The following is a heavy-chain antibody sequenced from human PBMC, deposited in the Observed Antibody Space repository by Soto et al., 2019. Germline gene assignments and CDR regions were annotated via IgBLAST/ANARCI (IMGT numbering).Heavy chain of an antibody. CDR1: GFTFSSYA. Sequence: EVLLLESGGGLVQPGGSLRLSCAVSGFTFSSYAMSWVRQAQGKGLEWGSGISGGGGSTYDADSVKGRFTISRDNSKNTLYLQMNSLRAEDTAVYYCAKDLNIWFGDTNGLDVWGQGTKVTVSS. V-gene: IGHV3-23*01. CDR2: ISGGGGST. J-gene: IGHJ6*02. D-gene: IGHD3-10*01. CDR3: AKDLNIWFGDTNGLDV.